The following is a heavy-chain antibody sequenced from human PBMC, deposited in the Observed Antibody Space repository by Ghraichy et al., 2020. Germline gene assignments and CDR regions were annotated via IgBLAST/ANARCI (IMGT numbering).Heavy chain of an antibody. CDR3: ARIVVVPAANEFRRLYYYYYMDV. Sequence: SETLSLTCAVYGGSFSGYYWSWIRQPPGKGLEWIGEINHSGSTNYNPSLKSRVTISVDTSKNQFSLKLSSVTAADTAVYYCARIVVVPAANEFRRLYYYYYMDVWGKGTTVTVSS. V-gene: IGHV4-34*01. CDR2: INHSGST. D-gene: IGHD2-2*01. J-gene: IGHJ6*03. CDR1: GGSFSGYY.